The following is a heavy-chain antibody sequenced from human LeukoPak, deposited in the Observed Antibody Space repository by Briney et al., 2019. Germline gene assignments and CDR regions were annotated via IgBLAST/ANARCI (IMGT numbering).Heavy chain of an antibody. J-gene: IGHJ4*02. V-gene: IGHV3-23*01. CDR2: ISGSGGST. CDR3: AKASHYDNSGYQYYFDY. CDR1: GFTFSSYA. D-gene: IGHD3-22*01. Sequence: GGSLRLSCAASGFTFSSYAMSWVRQAPGKGLNWVSAISGSGGSTYYADSVKGRFTISRDNSKNTLYLQVNSLRAEDTAVYYCAKASHYDNSGYQYYFDYWGQGTLITVSS.